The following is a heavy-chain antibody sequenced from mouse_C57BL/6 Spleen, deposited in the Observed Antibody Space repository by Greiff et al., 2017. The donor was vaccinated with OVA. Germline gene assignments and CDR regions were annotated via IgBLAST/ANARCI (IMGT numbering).Heavy chain of an antibody. J-gene: IGHJ3*01. CDR1: GYTFTSYW. Sequence: QVQLKQPGAELVMPGASVKLSCKASGYTFTSYWMHWVKQRPGQGLEWIGEIDPSDSYTNYNQKFKGKSTLTVDKSSSTAYMQLSSLTSEDSAVYYCARSDQFAYWGQGTLVTVSA. V-gene: IGHV1-69*01. CDR2: IDPSDSYT. CDR3: ARSDQFAY.